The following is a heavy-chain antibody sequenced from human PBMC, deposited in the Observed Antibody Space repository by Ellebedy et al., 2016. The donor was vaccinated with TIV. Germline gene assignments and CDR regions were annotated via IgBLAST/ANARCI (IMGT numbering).Heavy chain of an antibody. CDR3: AREGGQSLNCGGDCYLYYYYYYGMDV. CDR2: IIPIFGTA. D-gene: IGHD2-21*02. Sequence: SVKVSCXASGGTFSSYAISWVRQAPGQGLEWMGGIIPIFGTANYAQKFQGRVTITADKSTSTAYMELSSLRSEDTAVYYCAREGGQSLNCGGDCYLYYYYYYGMDVWGQGTTVAVSS. V-gene: IGHV1-69*06. J-gene: IGHJ6*02. CDR1: GGTFSSYA.